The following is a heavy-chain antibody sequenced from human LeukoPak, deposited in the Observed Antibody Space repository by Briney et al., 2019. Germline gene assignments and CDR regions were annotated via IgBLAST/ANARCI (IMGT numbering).Heavy chain of an antibody. Sequence: GGSLRLSCAASGFTFSSSAMNWVRRAPGKGLEWVSAISGGGTSTFYADSAKGRFTISRDNSKNTLYLQMNSLRAEDTAVYYCAKVAGGWYPIDFWGQGTLVTVSS. V-gene: IGHV3-23*01. CDR1: GFTFSSSA. J-gene: IGHJ4*02. CDR2: ISGGGTST. D-gene: IGHD6-19*01. CDR3: AKVAGGWYPIDF.